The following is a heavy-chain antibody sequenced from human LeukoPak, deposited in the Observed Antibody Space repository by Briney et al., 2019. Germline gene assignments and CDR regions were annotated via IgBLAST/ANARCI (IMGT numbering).Heavy chain of an antibody. CDR1: GYTFTGYC. CDR2: INPNSGGT. Sequence: ASVKVSCKASGYTFTGYCMHWVRQAPGQGLEWMGWINPNSGGTNYAQKFQGRVTMTRDTSISTAYMELSRLRSDDTAVYYCAREIYGDYYYYYGMDVWGQGTTVTVSS. J-gene: IGHJ6*02. CDR3: AREIYGDYYYYYGMDV. D-gene: IGHD4-17*01. V-gene: IGHV1-2*02.